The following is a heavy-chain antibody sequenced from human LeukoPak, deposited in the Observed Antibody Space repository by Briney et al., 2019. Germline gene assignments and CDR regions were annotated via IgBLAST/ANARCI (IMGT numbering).Heavy chain of an antibody. D-gene: IGHD3-16*01. CDR3: ASLGGGDYDY. CDR2: ISWNSVNI. CDR1: GFTFDDYA. J-gene: IGHJ4*02. V-gene: IGHV3-9*01. Sequence: GGSLRLSCAASGFTFDDYAMHWVRQAPGKGLEWVSGISWNSVNIGYADSAKGRFTISRDNSKNTLYLQMNSLRAEDTAVYYCASLGGGDYDYWGQGTLVTVSS.